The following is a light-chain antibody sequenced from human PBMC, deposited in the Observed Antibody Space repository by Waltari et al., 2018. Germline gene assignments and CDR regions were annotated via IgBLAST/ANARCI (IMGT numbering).Light chain of an antibody. J-gene: IGLJ1*01. V-gene: IGLV1-51*01. CDR2: DNI. CDR3: GAWDSSLSAYV. Sequence: QSVLTQPPSVSAAPGQKVTIPCSGSSSHLGNNSVSCYQHLPGTAPKRLIYDNIKRPSGIPDRFSGSKSGSSATLGITGLQTGDEADYYCGAWDSSLSAYVFGTGTKVTVL. CDR1: SSHLGNNS.